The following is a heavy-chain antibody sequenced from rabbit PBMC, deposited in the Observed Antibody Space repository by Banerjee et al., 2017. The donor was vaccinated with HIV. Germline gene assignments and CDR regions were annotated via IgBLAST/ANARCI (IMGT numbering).Heavy chain of an antibody. CDR1: GFDFSSSYW. V-gene: IGHV1S40*01. CDR2: IDTADGNT. J-gene: IGHJ4*01. D-gene: IGHD4-1*01. CDR3: ARIGTSGWGEWTYYFDL. Sequence: QSLEESGGDLVKPGASLTLTCTASGFDFSSSYWVCWVRQAPGKGLEWIGCIDTADGNTYYASWAKGRFTISKTSSTVDLKMTSLTAADTATYFCARIGTSGWGEWTYYFDLWGPGTLVTVS.